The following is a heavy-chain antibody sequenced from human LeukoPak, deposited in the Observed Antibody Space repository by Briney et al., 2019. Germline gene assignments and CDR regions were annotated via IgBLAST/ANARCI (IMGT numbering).Heavy chain of an antibody. Sequence: GGSLRLSCAASGFTFTGYALHWVRQAPGKGLEWVSIISYDGTTQYYADSVKGRFTISRDNSKNTLSLQMNSLRSDDTAVYYPVGATAPRSDAFDIWGQGTMVTVSS. V-gene: IGHV3-30-3*01. CDR2: ISYDGTTQ. J-gene: IGHJ3*02. CDR1: GFTFTGYA. CDR3: VGATAPRSDAFDI. D-gene: IGHD1-26*01.